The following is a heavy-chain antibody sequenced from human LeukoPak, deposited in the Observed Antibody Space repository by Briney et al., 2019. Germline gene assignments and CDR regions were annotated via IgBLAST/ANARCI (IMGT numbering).Heavy chain of an antibody. CDR2: ISSSGSYV. J-gene: IGHJ4*02. CDR1: GFTFRNNN. V-gene: IGHV3-21*01. CDR3: ARGRGDCSSTSCRGGYFDY. D-gene: IGHD2-2*01. Sequence: GGSLRLSCAASGFTFRNNNMNWVRQAPGKGLEWVSSISSSGSYVYYADSVKGRFTISRDNAKNSLYLQMNSLRGEDTAVYYCARGRGDCSSTSCRGGYFDYWGQGTLVTVSS.